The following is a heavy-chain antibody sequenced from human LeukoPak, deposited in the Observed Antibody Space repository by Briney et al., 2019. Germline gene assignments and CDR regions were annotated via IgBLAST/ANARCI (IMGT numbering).Heavy chain of an antibody. J-gene: IGHJ5*02. CDR3: ARQLAAAGNNWFDP. D-gene: IGHD6-13*01. Sequence: PSETLSLTCGVYGGSFNGYYWSWIRQPPGKGLEWIGYIYYSGSTNYNPSLKSRVTISVDTSKNQFSLKLSSVTAADTAVYYCARQLAAAGNNWFDPWGQGTLVTVSS. CDR2: IYYSGST. CDR1: GGSFNGYY. V-gene: IGHV4-59*01.